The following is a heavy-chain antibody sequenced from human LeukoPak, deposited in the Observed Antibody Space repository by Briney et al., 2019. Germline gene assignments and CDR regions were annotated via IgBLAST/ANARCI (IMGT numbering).Heavy chain of an antibody. Sequence: GGSLRLSCAASGFTFSDYYMSWIRQTPGKGLEWVSYISSSGSTIYYADSVKGRFTISRDNAKNSLYLQMNSLRAEDTAVYYCAVSGYDYDYYYYMDVWGKGTTVTVSS. J-gene: IGHJ6*03. D-gene: IGHD5-12*01. CDR3: AVSGYDYDYYYYMDV. CDR1: GFTFSDYY. V-gene: IGHV3-11*01. CDR2: ISSSGSTI.